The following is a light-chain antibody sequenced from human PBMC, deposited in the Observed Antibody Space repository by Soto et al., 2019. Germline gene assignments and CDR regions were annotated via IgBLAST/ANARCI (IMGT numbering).Light chain of an antibody. CDR1: SSDVGGYNY. Sequence: QSALTQPASVSGSPGQSITISCTGTSSDVGGYNYVSWYQHHPGKAPKLMIYDVSNRPSGVSNRFSGSKSGNTASLTISGLQAEDEAGYYCSSYTSSSTLYAFGTGTKVTVL. J-gene: IGLJ1*01. CDR2: DVS. CDR3: SSYTSSSTLYA. V-gene: IGLV2-14*03.